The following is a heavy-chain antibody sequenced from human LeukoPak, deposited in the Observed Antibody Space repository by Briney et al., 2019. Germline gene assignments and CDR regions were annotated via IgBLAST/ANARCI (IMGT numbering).Heavy chain of an antibody. Sequence: SETLSLTCTVSGFSITTRNYYWGWIRQPPGKGLEWIGSFYYSGNTYYNPPFKSRVAISIDASKNQFSLKLTSVTAADTAVYYCARWPMAGTGLYAFDIWGQGTMVTVSS. CDR3: ARWPMAGTGLYAFDI. V-gene: IGHV4-39*07. CDR1: GFSITTRNYY. CDR2: FYYSGNT. D-gene: IGHD1-1*01. J-gene: IGHJ3*02.